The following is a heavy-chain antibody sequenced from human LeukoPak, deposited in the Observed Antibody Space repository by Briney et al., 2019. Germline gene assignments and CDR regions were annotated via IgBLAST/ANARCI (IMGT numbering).Heavy chain of an antibody. J-gene: IGHJ5*02. Sequence: ASVKVSRKASGYTFTSYYMHWVRQAPGQGLEWMGIINPSGGSTSYAQKFQGRVTMTRDTSTSTVYMELSSLRSEDTAVYYCARDRGLYCSGGSCYSTYNWFDPWGQGTLVTVSS. CDR2: INPSGGST. CDR3: ARDRGLYCSGGSCYSTYNWFDP. D-gene: IGHD2-15*01. CDR1: GYTFTSYY. V-gene: IGHV1-46*01.